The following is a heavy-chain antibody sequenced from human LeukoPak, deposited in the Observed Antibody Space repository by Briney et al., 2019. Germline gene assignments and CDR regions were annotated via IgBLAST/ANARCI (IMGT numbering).Heavy chain of an antibody. D-gene: IGHD2-2*01. V-gene: IGHV3-23*01. CDR1: GFTFSSYA. CDR2: ISGSGGST. J-gene: IGHJ5*02. Sequence: GGTLRLSCAASGFTFSSYAMSWVRQAPGKGLEWVSAISGSGGSTYYADSVKGRFTISRDNSKNTLYLLMNSLRAEDTAVYYCAKGGDIVVVPAAMEGDWFDPWGQGTLVTVSS. CDR3: AKGGDIVVVPAAMEGDWFDP.